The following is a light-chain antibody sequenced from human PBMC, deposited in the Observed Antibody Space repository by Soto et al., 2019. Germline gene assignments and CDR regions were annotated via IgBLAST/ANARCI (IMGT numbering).Light chain of an antibody. J-gene: IGLJ7*01. CDR1: ISDIGGYNY. Sequence: QSALTQPASVSGSPGQSITLSCTGTISDIGGYNYVSWYQQHPGKAPKLMIYEVSKRPSGVSNRFSGSKSGNTASLTISGLQAEDEAHYYCNSYTTSTTWVFGGGTQLTVL. V-gene: IGLV2-14*01. CDR3: NSYTTSTTWV. CDR2: EVS.